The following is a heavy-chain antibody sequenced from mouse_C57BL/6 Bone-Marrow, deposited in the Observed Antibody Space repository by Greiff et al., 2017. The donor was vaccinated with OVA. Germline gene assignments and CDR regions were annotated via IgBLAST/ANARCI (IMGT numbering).Heavy chain of an antibody. Sequence: QVHVKQPGAELVRPGSSVKLSCKASGYTFTSYWMDWVKQRPGQGLEWIGNIYPSDSETHYNQKFKDKATLTVDKSSSTAYMQLSSLTSEDSAVYYCARGWDVRRGYFDVWGTGTTVTVSS. V-gene: IGHV1-61*01. CDR1: GYTFTSYW. CDR3: ARGWDVRRGYFDV. CDR2: IYPSDSET. J-gene: IGHJ1*03. D-gene: IGHD4-1*01.